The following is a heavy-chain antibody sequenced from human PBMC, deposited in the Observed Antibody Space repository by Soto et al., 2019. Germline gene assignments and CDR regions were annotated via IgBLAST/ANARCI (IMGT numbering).Heavy chain of an antibody. V-gene: IGHV4-59*01. CDR2: IYYSGST. CDR1: GGSISSYY. CDR3: ARDALWFGYFDY. Sequence: QVQLQESGPGLVKPSETLSLTCTVSGGSISSYYWSWIRQPPGKGLEWIGYIYYSGSTNYNPSLTRRVTISVDTSKNQFSLKLSSVTAADTAVYYCARDALWFGYFDYWGQGTLVTVSS. D-gene: IGHD3-10*01. J-gene: IGHJ4*02.